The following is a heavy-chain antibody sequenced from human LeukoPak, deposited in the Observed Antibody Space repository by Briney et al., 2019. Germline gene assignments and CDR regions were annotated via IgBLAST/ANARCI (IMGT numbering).Heavy chain of an antibody. CDR2: IFYSGST. Sequence: SETLSLTCTVSGYSLSNGYYWGWVRQPPGKALEWIGNIFYSGSTYYSPSLKSRVTISLDTSRNQFSLKLNSVTAADTAVYYCAKSNGYGLIDIWGQGTMVTVSS. CDR3: AKSNGYGLIDI. J-gene: IGHJ3*02. D-gene: IGHD3-10*01. V-gene: IGHV4-38-2*02. CDR1: GYSLSNGYY.